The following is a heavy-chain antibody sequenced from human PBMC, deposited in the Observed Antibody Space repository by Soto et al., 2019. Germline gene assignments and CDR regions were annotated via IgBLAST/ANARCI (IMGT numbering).Heavy chain of an antibody. V-gene: IGHV1-2*02. CDR2: INPNGGAT. J-gene: IGHJ6*03. CDR1: GDSFSAFY. CDR3: ARESGGATATLDYYYFYMDV. D-gene: IGHD5-12*01. Sequence: QVQLVQSGAEVKKPGASVKVSCKTSGDSFSAFYLHWVRQAPGQGLEWLGWINPNGGATKYAQKLRGRGAMTRDTSIRTAYLELSSLRSDDTAIYYCARESGGATATLDYYYFYMDVWSKGTTVTVSS.